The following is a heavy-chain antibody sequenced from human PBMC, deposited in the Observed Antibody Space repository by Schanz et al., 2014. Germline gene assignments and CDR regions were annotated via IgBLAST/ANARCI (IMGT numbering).Heavy chain of an antibody. CDR1: GYTFTSHG. CDR3: ARVQDDILTASEYYYGMDV. D-gene: IGHD3-9*01. Sequence: QVQLVQSGAEVKKPGASVKVSCKASGYTFTSHGISWVRQAPGQGLEWMGWITAYNGDTNYALKLQGRVTMATDTSTSKAYMELRSLRSDDTAVYYCARVQDDILTASEYYYGMDVWGQGTTVTVSS. J-gene: IGHJ6*02. CDR2: ITAYNGDT. V-gene: IGHV1-18*01.